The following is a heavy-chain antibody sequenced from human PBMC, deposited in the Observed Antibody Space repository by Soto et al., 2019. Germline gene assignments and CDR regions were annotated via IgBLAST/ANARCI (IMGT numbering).Heavy chain of an antibody. Sequence: EVQLLESGGGLVQPGGSLRLSCAASGFTFSSYTMSWVRQGPGKGLEWVSGISSSGGSTVYADSVKGRFTISRDNFKNTLYLQMNRLRAEDTAVYYCAKGWGDYWGQGTPVTVFS. J-gene: IGHJ4*02. CDR2: ISSSGGST. CDR1: GFTFSSYT. D-gene: IGHD7-27*01. CDR3: AKGWGDY. V-gene: IGHV3-23*01.